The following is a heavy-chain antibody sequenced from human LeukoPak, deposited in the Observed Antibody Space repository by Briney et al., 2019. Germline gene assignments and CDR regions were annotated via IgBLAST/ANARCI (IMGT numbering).Heavy chain of an antibody. J-gene: IGHJ5*02. Sequence: SETLSLTCAVSGYSISSGYYWGWIRQPPGKGLEWIGSIYHSGSTYYNPSLKSRVTISVDTSKNQFSLKLSSVTAADTAVYYCASQRAYGNSNWFDPWGQGTLVTVSS. V-gene: IGHV4-38-2*01. CDR2: IYHSGST. CDR1: GYSISSGYY. CDR3: ASQRAYGNSNWFDP. D-gene: IGHD4-11*01.